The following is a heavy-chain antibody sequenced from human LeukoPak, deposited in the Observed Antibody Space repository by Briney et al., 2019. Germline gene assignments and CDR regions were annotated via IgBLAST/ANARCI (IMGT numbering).Heavy chain of an antibody. CDR3: ARELVPLYFDY. Sequence: IPSETLSLTCTVSGGSISSSSYYWGWIRQPPGKGLEWIGSIYYSGSTYYNPSLKSRVTISVDTSKNQFSLKLSSVTAADTAVYYCARELVPLYFDYWGQGTLVTVSS. V-gene: IGHV4-39*07. D-gene: IGHD1-26*01. J-gene: IGHJ4*02. CDR1: GGSISSSSYY. CDR2: IYYSGST.